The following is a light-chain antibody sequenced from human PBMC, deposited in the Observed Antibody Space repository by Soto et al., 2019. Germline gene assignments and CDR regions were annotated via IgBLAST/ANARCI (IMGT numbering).Light chain of an antibody. Sequence: QAVVTQSPSASASLGASVKLTCTLSSGHSNYAIAWHQQQPEKGPRWLMKLNSDGSHRKGDEIPDRFSGSSSGTERYLTISSLQSEDEADYYCQTWGTGIQVFGGGTKLTVL. V-gene: IGLV4-69*01. CDR1: SGHSNYA. J-gene: IGLJ2*01. CDR2: LNSDGSH. CDR3: QTWGTGIQV.